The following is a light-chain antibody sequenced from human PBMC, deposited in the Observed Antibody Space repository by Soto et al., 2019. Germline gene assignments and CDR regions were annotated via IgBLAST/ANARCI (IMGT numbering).Light chain of an antibody. V-gene: IGKV3-15*01. Sequence: EIVMTQSPATLSVSPGERATFSCRASQSVRSNLAWYQQKPGQAPRLLIYGASTRATGIPARFSGSGSGTDFTLTISRLEPEDFAVYYCQQYNNWWTFGQGTKVDI. CDR1: QSVRSN. J-gene: IGKJ1*01. CDR2: GAS. CDR3: QQYNNWWT.